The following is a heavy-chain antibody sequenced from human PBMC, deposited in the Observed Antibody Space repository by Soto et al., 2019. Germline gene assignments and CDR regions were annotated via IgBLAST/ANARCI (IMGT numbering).Heavy chain of an antibody. V-gene: IGHV3-30*18. J-gene: IGHJ4*02. Sequence: QLQLVESGGGVVQPGRSLRLSCAASGFTFSSYAMHWVRQAPGKGLEWVAAISIDGSEKYYVDSVKGRCTISRDNSKSTLYVQMNSLRAEDTAVYYSAKVGGYDGYEPIDSWGQGTLVTVSS. D-gene: IGHD5-12*01. CDR1: GFTFSSYA. CDR2: ISIDGSEK. CDR3: AKVGGYDGYEPIDS.